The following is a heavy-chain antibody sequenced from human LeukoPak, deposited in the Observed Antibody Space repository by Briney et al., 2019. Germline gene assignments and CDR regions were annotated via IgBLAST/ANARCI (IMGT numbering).Heavy chain of an antibody. J-gene: IGHJ4*02. V-gene: IGHV4-39*07. Sequence: SETLSLTCTVSGGSISSSSYYWGWIRQPPGKGLEWIGSIYYSGSTYYNPSHKSRVTISVDTSKNQFSLKLSSVTAADTAVYYCAREDRYCTNGVCYYFDYWGQGTLVTVSS. CDR3: AREDRYCTNGVCYYFDY. CDR1: GGSISSSSYY. D-gene: IGHD2-8*01. CDR2: IYYSGST.